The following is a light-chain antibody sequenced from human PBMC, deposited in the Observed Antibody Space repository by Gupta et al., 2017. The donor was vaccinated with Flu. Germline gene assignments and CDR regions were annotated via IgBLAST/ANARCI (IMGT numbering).Light chain of an antibody. CDR3: CSYAGSYTFVV. CDR2: DVS. V-gene: IGLV2-11*01. Sequence: QSALTQPRSVSGSPGQSVTISCTGTSSDVGGYNYVSWCQQHPGKAPKLMIYDVSKRPSGVPDRFSGSKYGNTASLTISGLQAEDEADYYCCSYAGSYTFVVFGGGTKLTVL. J-gene: IGLJ2*01. CDR1: SSDVGGYNY.